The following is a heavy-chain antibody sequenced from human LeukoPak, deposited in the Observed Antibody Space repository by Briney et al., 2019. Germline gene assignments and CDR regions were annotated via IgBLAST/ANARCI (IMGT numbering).Heavy chain of an antibody. CDR3: ARGGDSSGSHWDY. V-gene: IGHV3-48*04. Sequence: GGSLRLSCAASGFTFSTYWVSWVRQAPGKGLEWVSYISSSGSTIYYADSVKGRFTISRDNAKNSLYLQMNSLRAEDTAFYYCARGGDSSGSHWDYWGQGTLVTVSS. J-gene: IGHJ4*02. CDR1: GFTFSTYW. D-gene: IGHD3-22*01. CDR2: ISSSGSTI.